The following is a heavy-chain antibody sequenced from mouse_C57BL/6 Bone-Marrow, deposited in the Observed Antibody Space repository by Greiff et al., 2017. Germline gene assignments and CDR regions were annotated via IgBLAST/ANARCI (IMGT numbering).Heavy chain of an antibody. D-gene: IGHD2-14*01. CDR3: ARMGGEVRYCDY. J-gene: IGHJ2*01. Sequence: QVHVKQSGADLAKPGASVMLSCKASGYTFTRYWMHWVKQRPGQGQERIGYMNPRSGYTKYNQKFKDKGTLTADKSSSKDYMQLGSLTCEDSAFYYCARMGGEVRYCDYWGQGTTLTV. CDR1: GYTFTRYW. V-gene: IGHV1-7*01. CDR2: MNPRSGYT.